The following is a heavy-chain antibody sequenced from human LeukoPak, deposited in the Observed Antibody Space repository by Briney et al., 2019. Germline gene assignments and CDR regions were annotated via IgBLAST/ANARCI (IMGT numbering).Heavy chain of an antibody. CDR3: ARAGNWNYYFDY. J-gene: IGHJ4*02. CDR1: GGSISSVTYF. Sequence: PSETLSLTCTVSGGSISSVTYFWGRIRQPPGKGLEWVGSIHYSGSTYYNSSLKSRVAISVDTSKNQFSLRLNSVTAADTAVYFRARAGNWNYYFDYWGQGTLVTVSS. V-gene: IGHV4-39*07. D-gene: IGHD1-7*01. CDR2: IHYSGST.